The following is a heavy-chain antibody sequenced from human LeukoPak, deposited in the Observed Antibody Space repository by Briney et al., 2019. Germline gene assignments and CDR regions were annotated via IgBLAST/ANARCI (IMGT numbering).Heavy chain of an antibody. CDR1: GGSNSSYY. V-gene: IGHV4-4*07. D-gene: IGHD6-19*01. CDR2: IYTSGST. Sequence: SQTLSLTCTVSGGSNSSYYWSWIRQPAGKGLEWIGRIYTSGSTNYNPSLKSRVTMSVDTSKNQFSLKLSSVTAADTAVYYCARDPYSSGWYDYWGQGTLVTVSS. J-gene: IGHJ4*02. CDR3: ARDPYSSGWYDY.